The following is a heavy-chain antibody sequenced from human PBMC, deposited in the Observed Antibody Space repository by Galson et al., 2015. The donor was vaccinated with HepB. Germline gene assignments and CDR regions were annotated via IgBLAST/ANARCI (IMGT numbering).Heavy chain of an antibody. V-gene: IGHV3-73*01. Sequence: SLRLSCAASGFTFSDSAMHWVRQASGKGLEWVGRIRSKADSYATGYAASVKGRFTISRDDSKNMAYLQMNSLKTEDTAVYYCTAGGTDWLLRGVLDYWGQGTLVTVSS. CDR1: GFTFSDSA. CDR3: TAGGTDWLLRGVLDY. J-gene: IGHJ4*02. D-gene: IGHD3-9*01. CDR2: IRSKADSYAT.